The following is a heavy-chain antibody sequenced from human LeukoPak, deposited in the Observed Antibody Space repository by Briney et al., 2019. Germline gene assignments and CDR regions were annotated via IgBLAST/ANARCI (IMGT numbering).Heavy chain of an antibody. V-gene: IGHV3-74*01. J-gene: IGHJ4*02. CDR2: ISSDGSST. D-gene: IGHD3-22*01. CDR3: AKDSEGYDY. CDR1: GFSFSNYW. Sequence: GGSLRLSCAASGFSFSNYWMHWVRQAPGKGLVWVSRISSDGSSTSYADSVKGRFTISRDNAKNTLYLQMSSLRAEDTAVYYCAKDSEGYDYWGQGTLVTVSS.